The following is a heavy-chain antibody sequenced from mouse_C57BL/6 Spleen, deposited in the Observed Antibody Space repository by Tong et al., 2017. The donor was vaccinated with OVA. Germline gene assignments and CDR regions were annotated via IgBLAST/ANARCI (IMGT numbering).Heavy chain of an antibody. J-gene: IGHJ1*03. CDR3: ARRYGNYWYFDV. D-gene: IGHD2-1*01. CDR1: GFTFSDYG. CDR2: ISSGSSTI. V-gene: IGHV5-17*01. Sequence: EVQLQESGGGLVKPGGSLKLSCAASGFTFSDYGMHWVRQAPEKGLEWVAYISSGSSTIYYADSVKGRFTISRDNAKNTLFLQMTSLRSEDTAMYYCARRYGNYWYFDVWGTGTTVTVSS.